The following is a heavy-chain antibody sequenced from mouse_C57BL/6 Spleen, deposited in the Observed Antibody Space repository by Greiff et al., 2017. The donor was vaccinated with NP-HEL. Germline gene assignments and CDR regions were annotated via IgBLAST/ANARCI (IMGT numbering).Heavy chain of an antibody. Sequence: QVQLQQPGAELVKPGASVKLSCKASGYTFTSYWMHWVKQRPGQGLEWIGMIHPNSGSTNYNEKFKSKATLTVDKSSSTAYMQLSSLTSEDSAVYYCATDYSNYFLDYWGQGTTLTVSS. CDR2: IHPNSGST. CDR3: ATDYSNYFLDY. D-gene: IGHD2-5*01. V-gene: IGHV1-64*01. CDR1: GYTFTSYW. J-gene: IGHJ2*01.